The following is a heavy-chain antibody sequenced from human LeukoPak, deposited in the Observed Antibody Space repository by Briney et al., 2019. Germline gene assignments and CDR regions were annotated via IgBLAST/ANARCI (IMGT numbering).Heavy chain of an antibody. Sequence: ASVTVSCKASGYTFTTYSLAWVRQAPGQSLEWMGWISVNNGGTNYAQSFQDRVTLTRDTSTNTAYLEQRSLRSDDTAIIYCATATQPRGYFLHWGQGTLVTVSS. D-gene: IGHD2-2*01. V-gene: IGHV1-18*01. CDR3: ATATQPRGYFLH. CDR1: GYTFTTYS. CDR2: ISVNNGGT. J-gene: IGHJ1*01.